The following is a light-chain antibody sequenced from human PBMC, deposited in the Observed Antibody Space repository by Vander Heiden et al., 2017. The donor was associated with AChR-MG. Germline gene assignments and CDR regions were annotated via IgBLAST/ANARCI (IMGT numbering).Light chain of an antibody. CDR2: WAS. CDR1: QSVLYSSNNKNY. V-gene: IGKV4-1*01. J-gene: IGKJ2*01. Sequence: DIVMTQSPDSLAVSLGERATINCKSSQSVLYSSNNKNYLAWHQQKPGQPPKLLIYWASTRESGVPDRFSGSGSGTDFTLTISSLQAEDVEVYYCQQYYSTPYTFGQGTKLEIK. CDR3: QQYYSTPYT.